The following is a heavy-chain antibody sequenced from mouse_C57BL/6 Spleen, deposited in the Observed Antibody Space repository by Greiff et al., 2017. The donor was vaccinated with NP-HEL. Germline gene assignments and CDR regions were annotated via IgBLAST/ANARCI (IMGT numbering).Heavy chain of an antibody. CDR1: GYTFTDYE. Sequence: QVQLQQSGAELVRPGASVTLSCKASGYTFTDYEMHWVKQTPVHGLEWIGAIDPETGGTAYNQKFKGKAILTADKSSSTAYMELRSLTSEDSAVYYCTSYGNYGAMDYWGQGTSVTVSS. V-gene: IGHV1-15*01. CDR3: TSYGNYGAMDY. J-gene: IGHJ4*01. CDR2: IDPETGGT. D-gene: IGHD2-1*01.